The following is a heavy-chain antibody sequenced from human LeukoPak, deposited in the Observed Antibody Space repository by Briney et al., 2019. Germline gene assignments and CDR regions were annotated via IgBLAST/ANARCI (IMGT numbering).Heavy chain of an antibody. J-gene: IGHJ4*02. CDR3: ASGRYYYDSRAYHGVAN. V-gene: IGHV4-34*01. CDR1: GGSFSGYY. CDR2: INHSGST. Sequence: PSETLSLTCAVYGGSFSGYYWSWIRQPPGEELEWIGEINHSGSTNYNPSLKSRVTISEDTSKNQFSLKLSSVTAADTAVYYCASGRYYYDSRAYHGVANWGQGTLVTVSS. D-gene: IGHD3-22*01.